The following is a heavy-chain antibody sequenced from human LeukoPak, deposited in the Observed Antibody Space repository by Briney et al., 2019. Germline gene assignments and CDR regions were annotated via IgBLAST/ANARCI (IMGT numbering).Heavy chain of an antibody. D-gene: IGHD2-2*01. CDR2: ISSSSSYI. CDR3: AKSVVPAATLPFDY. CDR1: GFTFSSYS. J-gene: IGHJ4*02. Sequence: PGGSLRLSCAASGFTFSSYSMNWVRQAPGKGLEWVSSISSSSSYIYYADSVKGQFTISRDNAKNSLYLQMNSLRAEDTAVYYCAKSVVPAATLPFDYWGQGTLVTVSS. V-gene: IGHV3-21*01.